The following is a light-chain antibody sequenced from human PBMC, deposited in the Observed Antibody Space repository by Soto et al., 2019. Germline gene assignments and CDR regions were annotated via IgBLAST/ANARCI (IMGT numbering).Light chain of an antibody. J-gene: IGKJ2*01. CDR3: QQYGTSPYT. CDR1: QSVSNTF. Sequence: EIVLTQSPGTLSLSPGERATLNCRASQSVSNTFLAWYRHKPGQAPTLLIYGASSRATGIPARFSGSGSGTDFTLTIRRLEPEDFAVYYCQQYGTSPYTFGQGTKLEIK. V-gene: IGKV3-20*01. CDR2: GAS.